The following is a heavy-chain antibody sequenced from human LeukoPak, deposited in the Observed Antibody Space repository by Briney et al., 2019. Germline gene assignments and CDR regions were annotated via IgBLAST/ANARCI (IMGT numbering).Heavy chain of an antibody. CDR1: GFTISTYG. V-gene: IGHV3-30*18. D-gene: IGHD3-3*01. J-gene: IGHJ6*02. Sequence: PGGSLRLSCAASGFTISTYGMHWVRQAPGKGLEWVAIISYDGTSKSYADSVKGRFTISGDNSKNTVYLEMDSLRVEDTAVYYCAKTYCRSGGCHGTNYGMDVWGQGTTVSVSS. CDR3: AKTYCRSGGCHGTNYGMDV. CDR2: ISYDGTSK.